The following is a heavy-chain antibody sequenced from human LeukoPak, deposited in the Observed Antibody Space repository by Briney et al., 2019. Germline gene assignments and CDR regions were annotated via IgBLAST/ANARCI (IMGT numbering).Heavy chain of an antibody. CDR3: ARDFHSSSTDY. CDR2: ISSSSSTI. J-gene: IGHJ4*02. V-gene: IGHV3-48*01. D-gene: IGHD6-6*01. CDR1: GFAFNRDN. Sequence: PGRSLRLSCAASGFAFNRDNMNWVRQAPGKGLEWVSYISSSSSTIYYADSVKGRFTISRDNAKNSLYLQMNSLRAEDTAVYYCARDFHSSSTDYWGQGTLVTVSS.